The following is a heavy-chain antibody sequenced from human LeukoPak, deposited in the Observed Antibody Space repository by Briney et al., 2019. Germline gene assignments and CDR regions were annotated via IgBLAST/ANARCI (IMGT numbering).Heavy chain of an antibody. CDR1: GFTFSDYY. J-gene: IGHJ4*02. D-gene: IGHD3-22*01. CDR3: ATYDSSGYFDY. Sequence: GGSLRLSCAASGFTFSDYYMSWIRQAPGKGLEWVSYISSGSTIYYADSVKGRFTISRDNAKNSLYLQMNSLRAEDTAVYYCATYDSSGYFDYWGQGTLVTVSS. V-gene: IGHV3-11*01. CDR2: ISSGSTI.